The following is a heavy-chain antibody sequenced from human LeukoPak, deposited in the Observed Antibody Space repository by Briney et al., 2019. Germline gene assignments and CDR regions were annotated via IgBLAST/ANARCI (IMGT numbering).Heavy chain of an antibody. CDR3: AKVSSVVPALDY. Sequence: GSLRLSCAASGFTFSSYAMSWVRQAPGKGLEWVSAISGSGGSTYYADSVKGRFTISRDNSKNTLYLQMNSLRAEDTAVYYCAKVSSVVPALDYWGQGTLVTVSS. J-gene: IGHJ4*02. D-gene: IGHD2-2*01. CDR1: GFTFSSYA. CDR2: ISGSGGST. V-gene: IGHV3-23*01.